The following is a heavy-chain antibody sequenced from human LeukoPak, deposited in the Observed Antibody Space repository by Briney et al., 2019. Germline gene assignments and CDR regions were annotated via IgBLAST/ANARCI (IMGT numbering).Heavy chain of an antibody. CDR3: ARGLLWFGEYREFDY. CDR1: GFTFSSYG. CDR2: IWYDGSNK. D-gene: IGHD3-10*01. J-gene: IGHJ4*02. Sequence: GGSLRLSCAASGFTFSSYGMHWVRQAPGKGLEWVAIIWYDGSNKYYADSVKGRFTISRDDSKNTLYLQMNSLRAEDTAVYYCARGLLWFGEYREFDYWGQGTLVTVSS. V-gene: IGHV3-33*01.